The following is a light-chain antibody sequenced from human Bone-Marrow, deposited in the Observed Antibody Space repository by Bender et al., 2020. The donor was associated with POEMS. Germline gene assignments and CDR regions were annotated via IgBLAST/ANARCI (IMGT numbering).Light chain of an antibody. CDR3: QAWDTSTLI. J-gene: IGLJ2*01. Sequence: SYELTQPPSVSVSPGQTASIPCSGDKLGNKYVCWYQQKPGQSPLLVIYQDTQRPSGIPERFSGSNSGNTATLTISGTQAMDEADYYCQAWDTSTLIFGGGTKLTVL. CDR1: KLGNKY. V-gene: IGLV3-1*01. CDR2: QDT.